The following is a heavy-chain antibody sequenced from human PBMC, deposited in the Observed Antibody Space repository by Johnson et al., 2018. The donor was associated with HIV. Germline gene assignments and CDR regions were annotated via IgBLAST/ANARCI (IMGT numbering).Heavy chain of an antibody. CDR3: TTDLPYCTGGDSYNAFDL. D-gene: IGHD2-8*02. CDR2: IKSKSYGGTI. J-gene: IGHJ3*01. Sequence: EVQLVESGGGLVQPGGSLRLSCAASGFTFSSYDMHWVRQTTGKGLEWVGRIKSKSYGGTIDYAAPVKGRFTISRDDSKNTLYLQMNSLKTEDTAVYYCTTDLPYCTGGDSYNAFDLWGQGTMVTVSS. V-gene: IGHV3-15*01. CDR1: GFTFSSYD.